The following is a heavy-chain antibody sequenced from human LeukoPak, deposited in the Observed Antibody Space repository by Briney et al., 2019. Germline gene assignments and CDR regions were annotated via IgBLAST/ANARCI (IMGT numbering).Heavy chain of an antibody. CDR2: ISYDGSNK. CDR3: AKDLWSTGAAFDI. CDR1: GFTFSSYG. Sequence: GGSLRLSCAASGFTFSSYGMHWVRQAPGKGLEWVAVISYDGSNKYYADSVKGRFTISRDNSKNTLYLQMNSLRAEDTAVYYCAKDLWSTGAAFDIWGQGTMVTVSS. D-gene: IGHD1-1*01. J-gene: IGHJ3*02. V-gene: IGHV3-30*18.